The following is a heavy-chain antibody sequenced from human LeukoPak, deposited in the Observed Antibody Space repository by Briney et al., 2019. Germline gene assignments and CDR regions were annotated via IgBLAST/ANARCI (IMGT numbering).Heavy chain of an antibody. CDR3: ARCPRWAHFDY. D-gene: IGHD4-23*01. V-gene: IGHV3-74*01. Sequence: PGGSLRLSCAASGFTFTDYWMHWVRQAPGKGLVWVSRINSDGTSTGYADSVKGRFTISRDNAKNTLYLQMNSLRAEDTAVYYCARCPRWAHFDYWGQGTLVTVSS. CDR2: INSDGTST. CDR1: GFTFTDYW. J-gene: IGHJ4*02.